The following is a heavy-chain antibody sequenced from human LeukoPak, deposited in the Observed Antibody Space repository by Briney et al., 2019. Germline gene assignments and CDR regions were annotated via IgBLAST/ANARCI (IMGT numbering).Heavy chain of an antibody. CDR2: IYSVGTT. CDR1: GFTVISVY. V-gene: IGHV3-53*05. CDR3: ARELSSIAALVFSCFDY. J-gene: IGHJ4*02. D-gene: IGHD6-6*01. Sequence: GGSLRLSCAASGFTVISVYMSWVRQAPGKGLEWVSLIYSVGTTYYADSVKGRFTVSRDNSNNMLYLQMNSLRAEDTAIYYCARELSSIAALVFSCFDYWGQGTLVTVSS.